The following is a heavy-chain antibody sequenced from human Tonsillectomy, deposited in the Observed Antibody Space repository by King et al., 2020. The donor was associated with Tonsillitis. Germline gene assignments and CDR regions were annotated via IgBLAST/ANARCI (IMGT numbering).Heavy chain of an antibody. D-gene: IGHD5-24*01. J-gene: IGHJ3*01. CDR2: IIPMFGTT. CDR1: GGSISNYA. Sequence: VQLVESGAEVKRPGSSVKVSCKASGGSISNYAISLVRQAPGQGLEWMGGIIPMFGTTNFTQEFQGRVTISADESTNTAYMELSSLRSEDTAVYYCAACGDGYNYAFDLWGQGTMVTVSS. V-gene: IGHV1-69*01. CDR3: AACGDGYNYAFDL.